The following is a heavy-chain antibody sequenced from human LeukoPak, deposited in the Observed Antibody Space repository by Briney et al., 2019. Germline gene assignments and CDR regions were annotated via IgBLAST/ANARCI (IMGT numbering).Heavy chain of an antibody. CDR3: ARVGYFGWLLCFQH. D-gene: IGHD3-9*01. V-gene: IGHV1-46*01. J-gene: IGHJ1*01. CDR2: INPSGGSS. CDR1: GYTLTNYY. Sequence: ASVKVSRQASGYTLTNYYMHWVRQAPGQEREWMGIINPSGGSSSYAQKLQGRVTMTRDTSTSTVYMELSSLTSEDTAVYYCARVGYFGWLLCFQHWGEGTLVTVSS.